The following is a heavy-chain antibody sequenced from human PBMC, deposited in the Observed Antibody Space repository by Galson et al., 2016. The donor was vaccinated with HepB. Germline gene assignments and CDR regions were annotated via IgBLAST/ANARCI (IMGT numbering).Heavy chain of an antibody. CDR2: ISAYNGNT. CDR3: ARDLIFAGTFDC. V-gene: IGHV1-18*01. D-gene: IGHD3-10*01. J-gene: IGHJ4*02. CDR1: GYTFTSYG. Sequence: SVTVSCKASGYTFTSYGISWVRQAPGQGLEWMGWISAYNGNTNYAQKLQGRVTMTTDTSTSTAYMELRSLRSDGTAVYYCARDLIFAGTFDCWGQGTLVTVSS.